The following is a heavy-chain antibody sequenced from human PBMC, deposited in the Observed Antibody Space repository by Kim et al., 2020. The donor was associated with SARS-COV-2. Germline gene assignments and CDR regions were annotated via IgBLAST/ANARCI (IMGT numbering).Heavy chain of an antibody. D-gene: IGHD3-16*01. Sequence: GGSLRLSCAASGFTFSSYEMNWVRQAPGKGLEWVSYISSSGSTIYYADSVKGRFTISRDNAKNSLYLQMNSLRAEDTAVYYCAGGDTGGIFDYWGQGTLVTVSS. V-gene: IGHV3-48*03. CDR3: AGGDTGGIFDY. CDR1: GFTFSSYE. CDR2: ISSSGSTI. J-gene: IGHJ4*02.